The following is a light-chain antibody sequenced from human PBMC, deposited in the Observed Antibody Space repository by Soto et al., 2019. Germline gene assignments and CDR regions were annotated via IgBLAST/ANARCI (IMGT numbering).Light chain of an antibody. CDR1: QSVSSSY. CDR2: GAS. Sequence: EIVLTQSPGTLSLSPGERATLSCRASQSVSSSYLAWYQQKPGQAPRLLIYGASSRATGIPDRFSGRGSGTDITLTISRLEPADFAVYYYQQYGSSPWTVGQGTKVDIK. J-gene: IGKJ1*01. CDR3: QQYGSSPWT. V-gene: IGKV3-20*01.